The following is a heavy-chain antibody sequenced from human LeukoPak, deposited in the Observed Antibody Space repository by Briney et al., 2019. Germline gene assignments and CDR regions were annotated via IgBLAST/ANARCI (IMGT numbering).Heavy chain of an antibody. Sequence: PGGSLRLSCAASGFTFSSYGMHWVRQAPGKGLEWVAVISYDGSNKYYADSVKGRFTISRDNSKNTLYLQMNSLRAVDTAVYYGVIGWELLLRYWGQGTLVTVSS. CDR2: ISYDGSNK. D-gene: IGHD1-26*01. J-gene: IGHJ4*02. V-gene: IGHV3-30*03. CDR3: VIGWELLLRY. CDR1: GFTFSSYG.